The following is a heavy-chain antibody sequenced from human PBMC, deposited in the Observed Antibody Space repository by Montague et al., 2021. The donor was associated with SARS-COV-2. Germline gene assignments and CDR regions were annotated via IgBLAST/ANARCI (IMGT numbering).Heavy chain of an antibody. CDR3: ARSGWVQLVRARYYYYYGMDV. CDR2: IYYSGST. J-gene: IGHJ6*02. D-gene: IGHD6-6*01. CDR1: GGSISSSSYY. Sequence: SETLSLTCTVSGGSISSSSYYWGWIRQPPGKGLEWIGSIYYSGSTYYNPSLKSRVTISVDTSKNQFSLKLSSVTAADTAVYYCARSGWVQLVRARYYYYYGMDVWGQGTTVTVSS. V-gene: IGHV4-39*07.